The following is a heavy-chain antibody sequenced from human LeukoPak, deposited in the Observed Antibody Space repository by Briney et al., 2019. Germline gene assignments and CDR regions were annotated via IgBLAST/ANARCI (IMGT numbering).Heavy chain of an antibody. CDR3: AGVVEVPAATGLWSDP. V-gene: IGHV4-59*01. D-gene: IGHD2-2*01. CDR1: GGSIRSYY. CDR2: IYYSGST. Sequence: SETLSLTCTVSGGSIRSYYWSWIRQPPGKGLEWIRYIYYSGSTNYNPSLKSRVTISEDTSKNQFSLKLSSVTAADTAVYYCAGVVEVPAATGLWSDPWGQGTLVTVSS. J-gene: IGHJ5*02.